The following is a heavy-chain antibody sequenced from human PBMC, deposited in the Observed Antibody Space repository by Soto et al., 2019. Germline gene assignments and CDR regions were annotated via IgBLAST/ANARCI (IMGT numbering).Heavy chain of an antibody. CDR3: ASPPDYGSGSSGAFDI. D-gene: IGHD3-10*01. V-gene: IGHV3-21*01. Sequence: GGSLRLSCAASGFTFSSYSMNWVRQAPGKGLEWVSSISSSSSYIYYADSVKGRFTISRDNAKNSLYLQMNSLRAEDTAVYDCASPPDYGSGSSGAFDIWGQGTMVTVSS. CDR2: ISSSSSYI. J-gene: IGHJ3*02. CDR1: GFTFSSYS.